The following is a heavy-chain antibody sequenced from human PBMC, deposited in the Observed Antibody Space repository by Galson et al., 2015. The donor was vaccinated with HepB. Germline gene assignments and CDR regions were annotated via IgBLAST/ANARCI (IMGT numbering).Heavy chain of an antibody. Sequence: SVKVSCKVSGYTFSSYVMHWVRQAPGQRLEWMGWITAGNGHTKYSQEFQGRVTITRDTSASTAYMELTSLRSEDTAVYYCAGVPPGRTWELWDWGQGTLVTVSS. J-gene: IGHJ4*02. D-gene: IGHD1-26*01. CDR1: GYTFSSYV. CDR3: AGVPPGRTWELWD. CDR2: ITAGNGHT. V-gene: IGHV1-3*01.